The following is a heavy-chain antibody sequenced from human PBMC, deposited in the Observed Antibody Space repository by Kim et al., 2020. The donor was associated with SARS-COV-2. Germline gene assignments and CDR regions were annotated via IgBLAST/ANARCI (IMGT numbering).Heavy chain of an antibody. CDR1: GFTFSSYS. CDR3: ARDLYYYDSGYGMDV. J-gene: IGHJ6*02. Sequence: GGSLRLSCAASGFTFSSYSMNWVRQAPGKGLEWVSYISSSSSTIYYADSVKGRFTISRDNAKNSLYLQMNSLRDEDTAVYYCARDLYYYDSGYGMDVWGQGTTVTVSS. CDR2: ISSSSSTI. V-gene: IGHV3-48*02. D-gene: IGHD3-22*01.